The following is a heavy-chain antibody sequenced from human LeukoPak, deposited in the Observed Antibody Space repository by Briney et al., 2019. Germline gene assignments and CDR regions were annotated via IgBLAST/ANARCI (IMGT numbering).Heavy chain of an antibody. CDR2: INPKSGGT. CDR3: ARGPHWDPHFDY. V-gene: IGHV1-2*02. D-gene: IGHD7-27*01. J-gene: IGHJ4*02. CDR1: GYSFTSHY. Sequence: ASVKVSCKASGYSFTSHYMHWVRQAPGQGLEWMGWINPKSGGTNYAQKFQGRVTMTRDTSISTAYMELSRLRSDDTAVYYCARGPHWDPHFDYWGQGTLVTVSP.